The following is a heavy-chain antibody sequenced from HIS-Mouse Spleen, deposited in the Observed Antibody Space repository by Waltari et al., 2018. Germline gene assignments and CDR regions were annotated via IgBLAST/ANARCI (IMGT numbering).Heavy chain of an antibody. CDR1: GFTFSSYG. V-gene: IGHV3-33*01. Sequence: QVQLVESGGGVVQPGRSLRLSCAASGFTFSSYGIHWFRQAPGKGLEWVAVIWYDGSNKYYAASVKGRFTISRDNSKNTLYLQMNSLRAEDTAVYYCARVTLAGGFDPWGQGTLVTVSS. CDR3: ARVTLAGGFDP. CDR2: IWYDGSNK. J-gene: IGHJ5*02. D-gene: IGHD3-16*01.